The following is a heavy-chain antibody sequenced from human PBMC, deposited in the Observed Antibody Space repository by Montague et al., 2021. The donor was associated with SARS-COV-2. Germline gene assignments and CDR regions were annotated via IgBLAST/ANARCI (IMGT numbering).Heavy chain of an antibody. Sequence: SLRLSCAASGFTFSSYSMNWVRQAPGKGLEWDSSISSSSSYIYYADSVKGRFTISRDNAKNSLYLQMNSLRAEDTAVYYCARDPGYYYDSSGLIDYWGQGTLVTVSS. CDR2: ISSSSSYI. CDR3: ARDPGYYYDSSGLIDY. V-gene: IGHV3-21*01. J-gene: IGHJ4*02. CDR1: GFTFSSYS. D-gene: IGHD3-22*01.